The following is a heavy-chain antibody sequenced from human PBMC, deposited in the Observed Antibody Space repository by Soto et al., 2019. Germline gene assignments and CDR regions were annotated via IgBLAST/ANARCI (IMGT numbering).Heavy chain of an antibody. Sequence: GGSLRLSCAGSGFAFSSYEMTWVRQAPGKGLEWVSDIDKYGNKIYYADSVKGRFTISRDNARNSLFLQMHSLRADDTALYYCSRFRKGFYLYGYDVRRQGTSDTVSA. J-gene: IGHJ6*01. CDR1: GFAFSSYE. CDR3: SRFRKGFYLYGYDV. D-gene: IGHD3-16*01. CDR2: IDKYGNKI. V-gene: IGHV3-48*03.